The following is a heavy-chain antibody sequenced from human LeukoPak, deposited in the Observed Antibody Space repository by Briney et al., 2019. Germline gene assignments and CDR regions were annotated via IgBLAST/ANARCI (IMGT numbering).Heavy chain of an antibody. CDR3: ARVQSDIVVVPAAYYDY. CDR2: ISAYNGNT. D-gene: IGHD2-2*01. J-gene: IGHJ4*02. Sequence: ASVKVSCKASGYTFTSYGISWVRQAPGQGLEWMGWISAYNGNTNYAQKLQGRVAMTTDTSTSTAYMELRSLRSDDTAVYYCARVQSDIVVVPAAYYDYWGQGTLVTVSS. CDR1: GYTFTSYG. V-gene: IGHV1-18*01.